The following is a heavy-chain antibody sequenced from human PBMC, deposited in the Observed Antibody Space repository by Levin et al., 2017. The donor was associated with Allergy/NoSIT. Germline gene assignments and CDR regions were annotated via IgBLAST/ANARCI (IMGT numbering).Heavy chain of an antibody. CDR1: GFTFKDHY. CDR3: ARASVASYYFDY. Sequence: GESLKISCAASGFTFKDHYMSWIRQAPGKGLEWISYISPTGSRGSPIYYADSLRGRFAISRDNVKNELYLEMNSLRGEDTAVYFFARASVASYYFDYWGQGTLVTVSS. J-gene: IGHJ4*02. D-gene: IGHD5-12*01. V-gene: IGHV3-11*01. CDR2: ISPTGSRGSPI.